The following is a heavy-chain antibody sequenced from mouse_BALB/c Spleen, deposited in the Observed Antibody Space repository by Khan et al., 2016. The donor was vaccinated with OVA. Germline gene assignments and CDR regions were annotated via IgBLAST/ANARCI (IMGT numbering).Heavy chain of an antibody. CDR1: GYTFTIYW. CDR3: ARDRIDY. J-gene: IGHJ2*01. V-gene: IGHV1-7*01. Sequence: QVRLQQSGAELAKPGASVKMSCKASGYTFTIYWMHWVKQRPGQGLEWIGYINPTSGYTDYNQKFKDKATLTADKSSSTAYMQLSSLTSDDSAVYHCARDRIDYWGQGTTLTVSS. CDR2: INPTSGYT.